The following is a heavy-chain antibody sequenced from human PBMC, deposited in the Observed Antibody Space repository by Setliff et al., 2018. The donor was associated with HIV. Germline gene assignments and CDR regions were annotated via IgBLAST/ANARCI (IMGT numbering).Heavy chain of an antibody. D-gene: IGHD1-1*01. CDR2: FDPEDGET. V-gene: IGHV1-24*01. CDR3: ARGHSGNDY. Sequence: GASVKVSCKVSGYTLSELSMHWVRQAPGEGLEWMGGFDPEDGETIYAEKLQGRVTMTEDTATETAYMELSSLRSEDTAVYYCARGHSGNDYWGQGTLVTVSS. J-gene: IGHJ4*02. CDR1: GYTLSELS.